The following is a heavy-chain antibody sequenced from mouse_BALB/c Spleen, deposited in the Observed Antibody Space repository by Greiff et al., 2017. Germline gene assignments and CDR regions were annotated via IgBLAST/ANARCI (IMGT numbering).Heavy chain of an antibody. CDR1: GFTFNTYA. CDR3: VFGNYLDY. Sequence: EVQRVESGGGLVQPKGSLKLSCAASGFTFNTYAMNWVRQAPGKGLEWVARIRSKSNNYATYYADSVKDRFTISRDDSQSMLYLQMNNLKTEDTAMYYCVFGNYLDYWGQGTSVTVSS. J-gene: IGHJ4*01. D-gene: IGHD2-1*01. V-gene: IGHV10-1*02. CDR2: IRSKSNNYAT.